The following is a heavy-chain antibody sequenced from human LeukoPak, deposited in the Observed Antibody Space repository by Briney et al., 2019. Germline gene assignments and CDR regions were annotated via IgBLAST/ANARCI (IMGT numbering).Heavy chain of an antibody. V-gene: IGHV4-61*02. CDR2: ISTSGST. Sequence: SQTLSLTCTASGGSISSGSYYWSWIRQPAGKGLEWIGRISTSGSTNYNPSLKSRLTISVDTSKNQFSLKLTSVTAADTAVYYCARDSGDYPYFMDVWGTGTTVTVSS. CDR3: ARDSGDYPYFMDV. CDR1: GGSISSGSYY. J-gene: IGHJ6*03. D-gene: IGHD4-17*01.